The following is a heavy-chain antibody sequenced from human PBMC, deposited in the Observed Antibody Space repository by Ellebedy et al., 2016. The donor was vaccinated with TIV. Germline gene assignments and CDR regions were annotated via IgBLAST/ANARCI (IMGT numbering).Heavy chain of an antibody. CDR3: ARSNTVVTSAMDV. V-gene: IGHV1-2*02. Sequence: ASVKVSCKASGYTFTGYYIHWVRQPPAHGLNWMGWINPNSGGKNSAQKFQGRVTVTRDTSISTAYRDLSRLRSDDTVVYYCARSNTVVTSAMDVWGQGTTVTVSS. J-gene: IGHJ6*02. CDR1: GYTFTGYY. CDR2: INPNSGGK. D-gene: IGHD4-23*01.